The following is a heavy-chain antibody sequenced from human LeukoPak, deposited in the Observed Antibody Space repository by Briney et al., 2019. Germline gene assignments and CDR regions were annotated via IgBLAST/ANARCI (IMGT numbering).Heavy chain of an antibody. V-gene: IGHV1-2*02. J-gene: IGHJ4*02. CDR3: ASADTAMVVIDY. CDR1: GYTFIGYY. Sequence: ASVKVSCKASGYTFIGYYMHWVRQAPGQGLEWMGWINPNSGGTNYAQKFQGRVTMTRDTSISTAYMELSRLRSDDTAVYYCASADTAMVVIDYWGQGTLVTVSS. D-gene: IGHD5-18*01. CDR2: INPNSGGT.